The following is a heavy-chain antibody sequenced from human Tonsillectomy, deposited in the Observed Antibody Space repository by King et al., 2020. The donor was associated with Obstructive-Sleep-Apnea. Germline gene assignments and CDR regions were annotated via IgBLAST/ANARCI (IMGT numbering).Heavy chain of an antibody. CDR1: GFTFSSYA. CDR3: ARSRPTRIETFFYYYYGMDV. V-gene: IGHV3-30*04. D-gene: IGHD3-3*01. J-gene: IGHJ6*02. CDR2: ISYDGSNK. Sequence: VQLVESGGGVVQPGRSLRLSCAASGFTFSSYAMHWVRQAPGKGLEWVAVISYDGSNKYYADSVKGRFTISRDNSKNTLYLQMNSLRAEDTAVYYCARSRPTRIETFFYYYYGMDVWGQGTTVTVSS.